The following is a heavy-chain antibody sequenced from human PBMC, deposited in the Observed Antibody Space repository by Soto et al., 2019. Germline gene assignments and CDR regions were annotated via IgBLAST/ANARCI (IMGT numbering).Heavy chain of an antibody. CDR3: AKVLYGDYWGGDY. D-gene: IGHD4-17*01. V-gene: IGHV3-23*01. J-gene: IGHJ4*02. Sequence: EVQLLESGGGLLQPGGSLRLSCAASGFTFSSYAMSWVRQAPGKGLEWDSAIIGSGGSTYYADSVKGRFTISRDNSKNTLYLQMNSLRAEDTAVYYCAKVLYGDYWGGDYWGQGTLVTVSS. CDR2: IIGSGGST. CDR1: GFTFSSYA.